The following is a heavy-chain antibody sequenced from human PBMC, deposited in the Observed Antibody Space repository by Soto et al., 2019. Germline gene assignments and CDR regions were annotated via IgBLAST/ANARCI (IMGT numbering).Heavy chain of an antibody. J-gene: IGHJ5*02. D-gene: IGHD3-16*01. CDR2: ISAYNGNT. Sequence: QVQLVQSGAEVKKPGASVKVYCKASGYTFTSYGISWVRQAPGQGLEWMGWISAYNGNTNYAQKLQGRVTMTTDTSTSTAYLELRRLRSDDTAVYYCAMSPAGGTNCFDPWGQGTLVNVSS. CDR3: AMSPAGGTNCFDP. V-gene: IGHV1-18*01. CDR1: GYTFTSYG.